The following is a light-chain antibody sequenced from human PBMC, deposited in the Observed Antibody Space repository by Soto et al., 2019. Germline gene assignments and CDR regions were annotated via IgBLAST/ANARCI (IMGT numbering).Light chain of an antibody. CDR1: NIGSKS. J-gene: IGLJ2*01. CDR3: QVWDTSSDHPV. Sequence: SYELTQPPSVSVAPGKTARITCGGNNIGSKSVHWYQQKPGQAPMLVISYDTDRPSGIPERFSGSNSGNTATLTISRVEAGDEPDYYCQVWDTSSDHPVFGGGTKLTVL. V-gene: IGLV3-21*04. CDR2: YDT.